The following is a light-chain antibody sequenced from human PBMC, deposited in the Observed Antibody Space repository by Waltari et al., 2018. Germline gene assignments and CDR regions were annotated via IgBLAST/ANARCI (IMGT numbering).Light chain of an antibody. CDR3: CSYAGSSKGV. J-gene: IGLJ2*01. CDR2: AVS. V-gene: IGLV2-23*02. Sequence: QSALTQPASVSGSPGQSITISCTGSSSAAGNYKRVSWYQQHPGKATKLMIYAVSKRPSGVSDPFAGSKSGDTASLTISGLQPEDEADYFCCSYAGSSKGVFGGGTKVTVL. CDR1: SSAAGNYKR.